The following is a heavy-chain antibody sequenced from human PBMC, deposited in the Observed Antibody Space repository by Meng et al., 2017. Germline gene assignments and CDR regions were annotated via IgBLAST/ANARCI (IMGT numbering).Heavy chain of an antibody. CDR3: AREGLAHYYYYGMDV. CDR1: GFTFSSYG. Sequence: RFSCAASGFTFSSYGMHWVRQAPGKGLEWVAVIWYDGSNKYYADSVKGRFTISRDNSKNTLYLQMNSLRAEDTAVYYCAREGLAHYYYYGMDVWGQGTTVTVSS. D-gene: IGHD6-19*01. CDR2: IWYDGSNK. J-gene: IGHJ6*02. V-gene: IGHV3-33*01.